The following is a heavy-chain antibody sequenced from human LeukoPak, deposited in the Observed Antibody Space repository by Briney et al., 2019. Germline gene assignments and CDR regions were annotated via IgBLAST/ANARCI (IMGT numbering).Heavy chain of an antibody. V-gene: IGHV4-34*01. J-gene: IGHJ4*02. D-gene: IGHD3-22*01. CDR2: IDHGGST. CDR1: GGSFSGYS. Sequence: PSETLSLTCAVYGGSFSGYSWNWIRQPPGKGLEWIGEIDHGGSTNYNPSLKSRVTISVDTSKNQFSLKLSSVTAADTAVYYCASLIYYDSSGYQDYWGQGTLVTVSS. CDR3: ASLIYYDSSGYQDY.